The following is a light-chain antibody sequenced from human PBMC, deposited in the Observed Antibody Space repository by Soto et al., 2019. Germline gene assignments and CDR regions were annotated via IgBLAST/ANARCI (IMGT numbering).Light chain of an antibody. J-gene: IGKJ1*01. CDR3: HQYGSSPQT. V-gene: IGKV3-20*01. Sequence: EIVMTQSPATLSVSPGERATLSCRASQSISSNLAWYQQKPGQAPSLLLYGASSRATGIPDRFSGSGSGTEFTLTVDRLEPEDFAVYYCHQYGSSPQTFGRGTKVEIK. CDR2: GAS. CDR1: QSISSN.